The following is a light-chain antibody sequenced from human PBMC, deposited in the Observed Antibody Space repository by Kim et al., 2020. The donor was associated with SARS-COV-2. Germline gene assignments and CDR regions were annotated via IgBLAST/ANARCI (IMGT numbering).Light chain of an antibody. CDR3: SSYTISTTWV. V-gene: IGLV2-14*03. CDR1: SSDIGIYNY. Sequence: GHSFTISCTGTSSDIGIYNYVSWYQPHPGKAPHLMLYDVNKRPSRVSLRFSGSKSGSTASLTISGLQSEDEADYYCSSYTISTTWVFGGGTQLTVL. J-gene: IGLJ3*02. CDR2: DVN.